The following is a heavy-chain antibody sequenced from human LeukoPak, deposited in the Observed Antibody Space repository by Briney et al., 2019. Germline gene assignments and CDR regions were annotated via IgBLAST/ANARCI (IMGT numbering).Heavy chain of an antibody. CDR2: INSDGSST. CDR1: GFTFSSYW. CDR3: ANALVPAGGY. V-gene: IGHV3-74*01. J-gene: IGHJ4*02. D-gene: IGHD3-16*01. Sequence: GGSLRLSCAASGFTFSSYWMHWVRQAPGKGLVWFSRINSDGSSTSYADSVKGRFTISRDNAKNSLSLQMNSLRAEDTAVYYCANALVPAGGYWGQGTLVTVSS.